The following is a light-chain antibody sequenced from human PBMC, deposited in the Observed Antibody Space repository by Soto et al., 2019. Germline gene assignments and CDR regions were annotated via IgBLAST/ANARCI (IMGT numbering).Light chain of an antibody. V-gene: IGKV1-39*01. CDR3: QQGYSISWT. CDR1: QSISSY. CDR2: GAS. J-gene: IGKJ1*01. Sequence: DIQMTQSPSSLSASVGDRVTITCRASQSISSYLNWYQQRPGKAPKVLIYGASTLQSGVPSRFSGSGSGTEFTLTISSPQPEDFATYYCQQGYSISWTFGKGTKVDIK.